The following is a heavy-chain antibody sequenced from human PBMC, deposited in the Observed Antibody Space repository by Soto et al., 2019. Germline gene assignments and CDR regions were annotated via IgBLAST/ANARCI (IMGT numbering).Heavy chain of an antibody. V-gene: IGHV2-5*02. J-gene: IGHJ4*02. CDR1: GFSLSTSGVG. CDR3: AHRXXXXXXXXXXXXXFDY. CDR2: IYWDDDK. Sequence: QITLKESGPTLVKPTQTLTLTCTFSGFSLSTSGVGVGWIRQPPGKALEWLALIYWDDDKRYSPSLKSRLTITKDTSKNQVVLTMTNMDPVDTATYYCAHRXXXXXXXXXXXXXFDYWGQGTLVTVSS.